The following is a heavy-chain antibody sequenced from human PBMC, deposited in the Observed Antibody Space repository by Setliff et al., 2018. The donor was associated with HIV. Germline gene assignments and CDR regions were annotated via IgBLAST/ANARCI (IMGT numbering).Heavy chain of an antibody. D-gene: IGHD3-3*02. Sequence: PGGSLRLSCAASGFSFSSYSMNWVRQAPGKGLEWVSYISTSGSTIYYADSVKGRFTISRDNAKNSLYLQMDSLRVEDTTVYYCTRKLAPGHGMDVWGQGTTVTVS. J-gene: IGHJ6*02. CDR2: ISTSGSTI. V-gene: IGHV3-48*04. CDR1: GFSFSSYS. CDR3: TRKLAPGHGMDV.